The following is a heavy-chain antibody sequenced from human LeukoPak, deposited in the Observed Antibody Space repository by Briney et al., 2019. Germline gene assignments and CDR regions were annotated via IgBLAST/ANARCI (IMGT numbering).Heavy chain of an antibody. Sequence: GGSLRLSCAASGFTFSSYSTNWVRQAPGKGLEWVSYISSSSSTIYYADSVKGRFTISRDNAKNSLYLQMNSLRDEDTAVYYCAREGRPAVGTDWFDPWGQGTLVTVSS. V-gene: IGHV3-48*02. CDR1: GFTFSSYS. D-gene: IGHD6-13*01. CDR3: AREGRPAVGTDWFDP. J-gene: IGHJ5*02. CDR2: ISSSSSTI.